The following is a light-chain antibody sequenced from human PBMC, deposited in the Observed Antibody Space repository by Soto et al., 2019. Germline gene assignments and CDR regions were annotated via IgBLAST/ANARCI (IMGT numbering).Light chain of an antibody. J-gene: IGKJ2*01. CDR1: QSVSGY. CDR3: QQRGNLPYT. CDR2: NTS. V-gene: IGKV3-11*01. Sequence: PGARATLSCRASQSVSGYLAWYQQKPGQAPRLLIYNTSNRATGIPARFSGSGSVTDFTLTISSLEPEDFAVYYCQQRGNLPYTFGQGTNLEIK.